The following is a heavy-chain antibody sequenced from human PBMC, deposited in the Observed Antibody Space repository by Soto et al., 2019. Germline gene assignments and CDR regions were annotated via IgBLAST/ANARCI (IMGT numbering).Heavy chain of an antibody. V-gene: IGHV1-18*01. CDR3: SRDRLRGYDSSGFYS. J-gene: IGHJ4*02. CDR2: INPSDGNR. CDR1: GYTFTNFG. Sequence: ASVKVSCKASGYTFTNFGINWVRQAPGQGLKWKGWINPSDGNRNFAQKFEDRVTMTTATSTNTVFLELRSLKSDDTAIYYCSRDRLRGYDSSGFYSWGQGTMVTVSS. D-gene: IGHD3-22*01.